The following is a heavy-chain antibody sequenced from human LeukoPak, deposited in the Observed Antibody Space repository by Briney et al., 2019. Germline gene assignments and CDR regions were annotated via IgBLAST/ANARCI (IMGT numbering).Heavy chain of an antibody. V-gene: IGHV4-30-2*01. D-gene: IGHD4-17*01. CDR1: GGSISSGGYS. CDR3: ARLDYGDYGDY. J-gene: IGHJ4*02. CDR2: IYHSGST. Sequence: KPSETLSLTCAVSGGSISSGGYSWSWIRQPPGKGLEWIGYIYHSGSTYYNPSLKSRVTISVDRSKNQFSLKLSSVTAADTAVYYCARLDYGDYGDYWGQGTLVTVSS.